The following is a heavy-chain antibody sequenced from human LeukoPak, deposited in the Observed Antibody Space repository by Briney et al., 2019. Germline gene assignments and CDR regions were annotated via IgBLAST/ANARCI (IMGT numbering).Heavy chain of an antibody. CDR1: GGSVSSGCYY. Sequence: SETLSLTCTVSGGSVSSGCYYWSWIRQPPGKGLEWIGYIYYSGSTNYNPSLKSRVTISVDTSKNQFSLKLSSVTAADTAVYYCARERIVGAMTYYFDYWGQGTLVTVSS. V-gene: IGHV4-61*01. J-gene: IGHJ4*02. D-gene: IGHD1-26*01. CDR3: ARERIVGAMTYYFDY. CDR2: IYYSGST.